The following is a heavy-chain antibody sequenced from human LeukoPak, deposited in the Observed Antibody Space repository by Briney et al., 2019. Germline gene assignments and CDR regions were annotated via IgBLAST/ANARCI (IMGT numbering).Heavy chain of an antibody. Sequence: GGSLRLSCAASGFTFSSYEMNWVRQAPGKGLEWVSYISSSGSTIYYADSVKGRFTISRDNAKNSLYLQMSSLRAEDTAVYYCARARGIDLESRGLDYWGQGTLVTVSS. J-gene: IGHJ4*02. V-gene: IGHV3-48*03. D-gene: IGHD3-10*01. CDR3: ARARGIDLESRGLDY. CDR2: ISSSGSTI. CDR1: GFTFSSYE.